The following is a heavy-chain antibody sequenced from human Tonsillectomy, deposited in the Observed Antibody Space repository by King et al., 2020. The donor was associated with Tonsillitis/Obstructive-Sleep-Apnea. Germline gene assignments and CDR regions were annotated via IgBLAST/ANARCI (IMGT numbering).Heavy chain of an antibody. J-gene: IGHJ4*02. CDR1: GFTFSSYA. D-gene: IGHD6-6*01. CDR3: AKDWGDIAARPRHFDY. Sequence: VQLVESGGGLVQPGGSLRLSCAASGFTFSSYAMSWVRQAPGKGLEWVSAISGSGGSKYYADSVKGRFTISRDNSKNTLYLQMNSLRAEDTAVYYCAKDWGDIAARPRHFDYWGQGTLVTVSS. CDR2: ISGSGGSK. V-gene: IGHV3-23*04.